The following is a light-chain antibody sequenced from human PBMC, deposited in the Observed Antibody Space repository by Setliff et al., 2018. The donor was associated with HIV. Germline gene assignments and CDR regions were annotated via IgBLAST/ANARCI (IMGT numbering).Light chain of an antibody. V-gene: IGLV2-11*01. CDR3: NSYTSSDTYV. Sequence: QSALTQPRSVSGSPGQSVTISCTGSSTDVGGYDYVSWYQQHPGKAPKLMIYDVTKRPSGIPDRFSGSKSDNTASLTISGLQAEDEADYYCNSYTSSDTYVFGTGTKVTV. CDR1: STDVGGYDY. CDR2: DVT. J-gene: IGLJ1*01.